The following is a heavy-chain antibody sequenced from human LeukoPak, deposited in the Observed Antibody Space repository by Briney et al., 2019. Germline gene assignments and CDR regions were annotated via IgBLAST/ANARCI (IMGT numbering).Heavy chain of an antibody. D-gene: IGHD6-13*01. CDR2: IYYSGST. V-gene: IGHV4-39*01. CDR1: GGSISSSSYY. CDR3: ARGGSSWYADY. J-gene: IGHJ4*02. Sequence: SETLSLTCTVSGGSISSSSYYWGWIRQPPGKGLEWIGSIYYSGSTYYNPSLKSRVTISVDTSKNQFSLKLSSVTAADTAVYYCARGGSSWYADYWGQGTLVTVSS.